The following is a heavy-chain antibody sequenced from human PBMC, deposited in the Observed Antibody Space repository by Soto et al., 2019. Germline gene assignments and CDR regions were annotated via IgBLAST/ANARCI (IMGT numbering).Heavy chain of an antibody. V-gene: IGHV5-51*01. Sequence: PGESLKISCKGSGYNFAGYWIAWVRQMPGKGLELMGIIYPSDSDTRYRPSFQGQVTISADKSVSSAYLQWSSLRASDTAMYYCARGGVSTRTFDYWGQGTPVTVSS. CDR1: GYNFAGYW. CDR3: ARGGVSTRTFDY. D-gene: IGHD3-3*01. CDR2: IYPSDSDT. J-gene: IGHJ4*02.